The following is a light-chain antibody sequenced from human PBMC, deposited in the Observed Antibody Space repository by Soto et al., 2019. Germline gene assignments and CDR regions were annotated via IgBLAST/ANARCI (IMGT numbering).Light chain of an antibody. J-gene: IGKJ1*01. Sequence: TVLTQSPGTVSLSPGERATLSCRASQSVSSYLAWYQQKPGQAPRLLIYDASNRATGIPARFSGSGSGTDFTLTISSLEPEDFAVYYCQQRSNWPRTFGQGTKVDIK. V-gene: IGKV3-11*01. CDR1: QSVSSY. CDR2: DAS. CDR3: QQRSNWPRT.